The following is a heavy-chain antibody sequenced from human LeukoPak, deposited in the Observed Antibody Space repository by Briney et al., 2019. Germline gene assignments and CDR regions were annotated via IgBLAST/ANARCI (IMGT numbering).Heavy chain of an antibody. CDR1: GGSISSYY. V-gene: IGHV4-59*01. J-gene: IGHJ6*03. D-gene: IGHD1-26*01. CDR3: VRAKSGSGAYKDV. Sequence: SEPRSLTCTVPGGSISSYYWSWIRQPPGKGLEWFGYIYYSGSTNYHPSLKSRVTISLDTSKNQCSLKLSSVTAAHTAVYYCVRAKSGSGAYKDVWGKGTTVTISS. CDR2: IYYSGST.